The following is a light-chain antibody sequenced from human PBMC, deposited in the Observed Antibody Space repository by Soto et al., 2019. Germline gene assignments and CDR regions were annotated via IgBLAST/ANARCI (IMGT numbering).Light chain of an antibody. CDR1: QNIRSY. Sequence: DIQMTQSPTSLSASVGDRVTITCRASQNIRSYLNWYQQIPGKAPNLLIYATSILQTGVPSRFSGSGTGTDFTLTINGLQPDDFATYYCQQGYTTRWTFGQGTKVEIK. CDR2: ATS. V-gene: IGKV1-39*01. CDR3: QQGYTTRWT. J-gene: IGKJ1*01.